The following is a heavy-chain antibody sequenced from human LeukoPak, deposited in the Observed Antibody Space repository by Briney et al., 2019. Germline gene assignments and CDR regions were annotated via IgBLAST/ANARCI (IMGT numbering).Heavy chain of an antibody. Sequence: PGRSLRLSCAASGFTFSNYAMHWVRQAPGRGLEWVAVISYDGSNKYYADSVKGRFTISRDNSKNTLYLQMNSLRAEDTAVYYCAKNTAADYAFDIWGQGTMVTVSS. CDR3: AKNTAADYAFDI. V-gene: IGHV3-30*18. CDR2: ISYDGSNK. J-gene: IGHJ3*02. CDR1: GFTFSNYA. D-gene: IGHD6-13*01.